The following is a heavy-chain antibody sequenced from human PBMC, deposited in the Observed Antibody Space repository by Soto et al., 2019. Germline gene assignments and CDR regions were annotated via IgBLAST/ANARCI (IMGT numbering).Heavy chain of an antibody. Sequence: SETLSLTCTVAGGSISSYYWSWIRQPPGKGLEWIGYIYYSGSTNYNPSLKSRVTISVDTSKNQFSLKLSSVTAADTAVYYCARLVVATAHFDYWGQGTLVTVSS. V-gene: IGHV4-59*08. D-gene: IGHD5-12*01. CDR2: IYYSGST. J-gene: IGHJ4*02. CDR1: GGSISSYY. CDR3: ARLVVATAHFDY.